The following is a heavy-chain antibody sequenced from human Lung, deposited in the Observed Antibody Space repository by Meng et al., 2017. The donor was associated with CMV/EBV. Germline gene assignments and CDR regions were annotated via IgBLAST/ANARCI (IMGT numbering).Heavy chain of an antibody. CDR1: GGTFSSYT. CDR2: IIPILGIA. D-gene: IGHD6-19*01. Sequence: SXXVSXKASGGTFSSYTISWVRQAPGQGLEWMGRIIPILGIANYAQKFQGRVTITADKSTSTAYMELSSLRSEDTAVYYCARSGLGNYYYGMDVWCQGTTVTVSS. J-gene: IGHJ6*02. CDR3: ARSGLGNYYYGMDV. V-gene: IGHV1-69*02.